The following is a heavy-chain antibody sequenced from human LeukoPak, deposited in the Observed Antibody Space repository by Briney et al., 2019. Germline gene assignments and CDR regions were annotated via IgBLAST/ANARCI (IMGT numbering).Heavy chain of an antibody. Sequence: SETLSLTCAVYGGSFSGYYWSWIRQPPGKGLEWIGEINHSGSTNYNPSLKSRVTISVYTSKNQFSLKLSSVTAADTAVYYCARDLGAVRGRIAAAVAYFDYWGQGTLVTVSS. CDR2: INHSGST. CDR1: GGSFSGYY. V-gene: IGHV4-34*01. J-gene: IGHJ4*02. CDR3: ARDLGAVRGRIAAAVAYFDY. D-gene: IGHD6-13*01.